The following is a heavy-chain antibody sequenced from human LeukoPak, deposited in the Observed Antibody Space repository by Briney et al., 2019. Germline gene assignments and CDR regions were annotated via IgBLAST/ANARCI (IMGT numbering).Heavy chain of an antibody. V-gene: IGHV4-59*01. CDR2: IYYSGST. D-gene: IGHD3-16*01. J-gene: IGHJ1*01. CDR3: ARGSLVWGYFQH. Sequence: LETLSLTCTVSGGSISGYYWSWIRQPPGKGPEWIGYIYYSGSTNYNPSLKSRVTISVDTSKNQFSLKLSSVTAADTAVYYCARGSLVWGYFQHWGQGTLVTVSS. CDR1: GGSISGYY.